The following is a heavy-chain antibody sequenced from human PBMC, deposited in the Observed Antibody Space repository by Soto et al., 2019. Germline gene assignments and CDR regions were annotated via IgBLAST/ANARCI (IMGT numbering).Heavy chain of an antibody. Sequence: SETLSLTCAVSGYSISSGHSWGWIRQPPGKGLEWIGSIFHTGSTYYNPSLKSRVTLSVDTSKNQFSLKLSSVTAADTAVYFCATLPRLDGMDVWGQGTTVTV. CDR1: GYSISSGHS. CDR2: IFHTGST. J-gene: IGHJ6*02. CDR3: ATLPRLDGMDV. D-gene: IGHD6-25*01. V-gene: IGHV4-38-2*01.